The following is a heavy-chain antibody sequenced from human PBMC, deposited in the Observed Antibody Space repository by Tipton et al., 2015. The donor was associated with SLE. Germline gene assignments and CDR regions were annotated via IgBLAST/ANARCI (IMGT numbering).Heavy chain of an antibody. CDR2: IYYSGST. J-gene: IGHJ4*02. CDR1: GGSISSSSYY. Sequence: TLSLTCTVSGGSISSSSYYWGWIRQPPGKGLEWIGYIYYSGSTNYNPSLKSRVTISVDTSKNQFSLKLSSVTAADTAVYYCARGDSSFDYWGQGTLVTVSA. D-gene: IGHD6-13*01. V-gene: IGHV4-61*05. CDR3: ARGDSSFDY.